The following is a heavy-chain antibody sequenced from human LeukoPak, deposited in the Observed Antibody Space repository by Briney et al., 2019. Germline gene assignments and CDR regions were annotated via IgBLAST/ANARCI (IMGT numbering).Heavy chain of an antibody. V-gene: IGHV5-51*01. CDR3: SRRKPATRLTFDY. CDR2: IYRGDSDT. D-gene: IGHD5-12*01. J-gene: IGHJ4*02. CDR1: GYRFTSYW. Sequence: GESLKISCPGSGYRFTSYWIGWVRKMPGKGLEWMGIIYRGDSDTRYSPSFPGQVTISADKSIRTAYLQWSSLKASYTAMFFFSRRKPATRLTFDYWGQGTLVTVSS.